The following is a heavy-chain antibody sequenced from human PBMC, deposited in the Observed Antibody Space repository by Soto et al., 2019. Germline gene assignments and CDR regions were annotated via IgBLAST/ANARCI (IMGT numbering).Heavy chain of an antibody. CDR2: ITDDGGDT. CDR1: GITFWSRA. V-gene: IGHV3-23*01. Sequence: GGSLRLSCVVSGITFWSRAMSWVRQAPGEGLGWVSSITDDGGDTKYADSVRGRFTISRDNSKDTLYLQMTSLRAEDSAVYYCARGSKESYPGSRIFDFWGRGTLVTVSS. CDR3: ARGSKESYPGSRIFDF. D-gene: IGHD3-10*01. J-gene: IGHJ4*02.